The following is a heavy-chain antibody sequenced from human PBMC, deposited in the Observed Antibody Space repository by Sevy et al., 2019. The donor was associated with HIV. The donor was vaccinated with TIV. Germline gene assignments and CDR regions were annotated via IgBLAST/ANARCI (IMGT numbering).Heavy chain of an antibody. Sequence: GGSLRLSCAASGYTFNNAWMSWVRQAPGKGLEWVAVIWYDGTNKYYADSVKGRFTISRDNSKNTLYLQMSSLRAEDTAVYYCARDKLPPVMVTMVRGALSYFFDYWGQGTLVTVSS. V-gene: IGHV3-33*08. CDR1: GYTFNNAW. CDR3: ARDKLPPVMVTMVRGALSYFFDY. CDR2: IWYDGTNK. D-gene: IGHD3-10*01. J-gene: IGHJ4*02.